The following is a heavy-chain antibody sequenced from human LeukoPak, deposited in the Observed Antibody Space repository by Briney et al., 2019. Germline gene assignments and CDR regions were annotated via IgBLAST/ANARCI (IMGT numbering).Heavy chain of an antibody. CDR2: IYSGGST. CDR3: AREYGSGSYSIVGKYS. CDR1: GFTVSSNY. J-gene: IGHJ5*02. Sequence: GGSLRLSCAASGFTVSSNYMSWVRQAPGKGLEWVSVIYSGGSTYYADSVKGRFTISRDNSKNTLYLQMNSLRAEDTAVYYCAREYGSGSYSIVGKYSWGQGTLVTVSS. D-gene: IGHD3-10*01. V-gene: IGHV3-53*01.